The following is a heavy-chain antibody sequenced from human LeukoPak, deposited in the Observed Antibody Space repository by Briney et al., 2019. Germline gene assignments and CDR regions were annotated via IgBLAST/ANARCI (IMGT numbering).Heavy chain of an antibody. J-gene: IGHJ6*02. V-gene: IGHV3-33*01. D-gene: IGHD3-10*01. CDR1: GFTFSSYG. CDR2: IWYDGSNK. CDR3: ARDWVTMVRGDGMDV. Sequence: PGRSLRLSCAASGFTFSSYGMHWVRQAPGKGLEWVAVIWYDGSNKYYADFVKGRFTISRDNSKNTLYLQMNSLRAEDTAVYYCARDWVTMVRGDGMDVWGQGTTVTVSS.